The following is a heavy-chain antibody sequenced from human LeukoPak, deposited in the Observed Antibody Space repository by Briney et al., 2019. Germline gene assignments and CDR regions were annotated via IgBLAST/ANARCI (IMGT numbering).Heavy chain of an antibody. CDR2: ISYDGSNK. CDR1: GFTFSSYG. CDR3: AKDELRFLEWLLSRMDV. V-gene: IGHV3-30*18. D-gene: IGHD3-3*01. J-gene: IGHJ6*02. Sequence: SGGSLRLSCAASGFTFSSYGMHWVRQAPGKGLEWVAVISYDGSNKYYADSVKGRFTISRDNSKNTLYLQMNSLRAEDTAVYYRAKDELRFLEWLLSRMDVWGQGTTVTVSS.